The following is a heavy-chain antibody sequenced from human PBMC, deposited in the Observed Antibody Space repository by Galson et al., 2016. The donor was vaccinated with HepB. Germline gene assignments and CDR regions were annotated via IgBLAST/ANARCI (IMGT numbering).Heavy chain of an antibody. J-gene: IGHJ6*04. CDR1: GFTFSTYG. V-gene: IGHV3-30*18. CDR2: TSYDGNNK. Sequence: SLRLSCAASGFTFSTYGMHWIRQAPGKGLEWVAVTSYDGNNKYYADSVKGRFTISRDNSKNTMYLQINSLRGEDTAVYYCAKGVAAAPLLYYHGMDVWGKGTTVTVSS. D-gene: IGHD6-13*01. CDR3: AKGVAAAPLLYYHGMDV.